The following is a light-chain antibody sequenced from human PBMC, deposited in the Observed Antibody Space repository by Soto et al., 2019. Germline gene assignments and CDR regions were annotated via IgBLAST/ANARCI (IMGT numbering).Light chain of an antibody. CDR3: QQYGSSGT. Sequence: EIVLTQSPGTLSLSPGERATLSCGASQSVSNNYLAWYQQKPGQAPRLLIYGASNRATGIPDRFSGSGSGTEFTLTISRLAPEDFAVYYCQQYGSSGTFGHGTKVDIK. V-gene: IGKV3-20*01. J-gene: IGKJ1*01. CDR1: QSVSNNY. CDR2: GAS.